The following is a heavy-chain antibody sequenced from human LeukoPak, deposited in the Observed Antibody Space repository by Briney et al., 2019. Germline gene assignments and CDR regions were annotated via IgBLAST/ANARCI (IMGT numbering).Heavy chain of an antibody. CDR2: IIPIFGTA. J-gene: IGHJ4*02. CDR3: ARGALCGGDCYSTADY. V-gene: IGHV1-69*01. Sequence: SVKVSCKASGGTFSSYAISWVRQAPGQGREWMGGIIPIFGTANYAQKFQGRVTITADESTSTAYMELSSLRSEDTAVYYCARGALCGGDCYSTADYWGQGTLVTVSS. CDR1: GGTFSSYA. D-gene: IGHD2-21*02.